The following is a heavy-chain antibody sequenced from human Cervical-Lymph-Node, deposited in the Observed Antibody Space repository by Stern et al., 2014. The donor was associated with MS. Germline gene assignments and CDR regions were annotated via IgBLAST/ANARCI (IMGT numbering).Heavy chain of an antibody. CDR2: VFFSGTT. CDR3: ARDASSHYYDSGSSFDY. J-gene: IGHJ4*02. Sequence: VQLVESGPGLVKPSETLSLTCNVSGGSISGYYWTWIRQSPGRGLEWPVAVFFSGTTKYNPSLKSRVAISVDTFKNQFSLKLKSVTAADTAVYYCARDASSHYYDSGSSFDYWGQGTLVTVSS. CDR1: GGSISGYY. V-gene: IGHV4-59*13. D-gene: IGHD3-10*01.